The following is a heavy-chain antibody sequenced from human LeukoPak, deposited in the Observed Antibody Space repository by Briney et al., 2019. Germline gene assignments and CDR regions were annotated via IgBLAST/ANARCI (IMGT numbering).Heavy chain of an antibody. CDR2: INWNGGST. D-gene: IGHD4-23*01. Sequence: GGSLRLSCAASGFTFDDYGMSWVRQAPGKGLEWVSGINWNGGSTGYADSVEGRFTISRDNAKNSLYLQMNSLRAEDTALYYCARGKLGWDYTAAFDIWGQGTMVTVSS. J-gene: IGHJ3*02. V-gene: IGHV3-20*04. CDR1: GFTFDDYG. CDR3: ARGKLGWDYTAAFDI.